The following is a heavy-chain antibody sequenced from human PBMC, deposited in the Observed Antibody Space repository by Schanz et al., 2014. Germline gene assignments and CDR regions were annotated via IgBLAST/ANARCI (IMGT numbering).Heavy chain of an antibody. V-gene: IGHV3-11*01. CDR3: ARENLNWEAFDI. CDR1: GFTVSSNY. CDR2: ISRDGTTS. D-gene: IGHD7-27*01. Sequence: VQLVESGGGLIQPGGSLRLSCAASGFTVSSNYMNWIRQAPGKGLEWLSYISRDGTTSYYADSVKGRFTISRDNAKNTLVREMTSPRGEDTAVYYCARENLNWEAFDIWGQGTVVTVSS. J-gene: IGHJ3*02.